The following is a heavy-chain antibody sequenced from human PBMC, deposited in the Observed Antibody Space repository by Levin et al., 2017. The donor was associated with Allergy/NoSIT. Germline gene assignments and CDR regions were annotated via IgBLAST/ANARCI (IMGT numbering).Heavy chain of an antibody. D-gene: IGHD5-12*01. CDR3: ARDGIVAGRYYHYDY. Sequence: QPGGSLRLSCAASGFTFSDYAMHWVRQAPGKGLEWVTVISYDGTKKYYADSVKGRFTISRDNSKNTLYLQINSLRAEDTAVYYCARDGIVAGRYYHYDYWGQGTLVTVSS. CDR1: GFTFSDYA. J-gene: IGHJ4*02. V-gene: IGHV3-30*04. CDR2: ISYDGTKK.